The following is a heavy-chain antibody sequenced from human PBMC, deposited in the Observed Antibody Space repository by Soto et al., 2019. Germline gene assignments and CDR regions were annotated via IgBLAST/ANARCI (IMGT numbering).Heavy chain of an antibody. CDR3: ARDNDGAQFASSYNDL. J-gene: IGHJ5*02. D-gene: IGHD6-6*01. CDR1: GGSLRGYY. V-gene: IGHV4-34*01. Sequence: PSETLSLTCAVSGGSLRGYYWTWVRQPPGKGLEWVGEINDSGSATYRTSLQSRFTISRDNAKNSVFLHLNSLRAEDTAVYYCARDNDGAQFASSYNDLWGQGTLVTVSS. CDR2: INDSGSA.